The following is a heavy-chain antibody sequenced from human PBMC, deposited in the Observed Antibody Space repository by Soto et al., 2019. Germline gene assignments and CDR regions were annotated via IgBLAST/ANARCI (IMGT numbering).Heavy chain of an antibody. V-gene: IGHV5-51*01. J-gene: IGHJ4*02. D-gene: IGHD1-26*01. Sequence: GESLKISCKGSGYIFTDYWISWVRQMPGKAPEWMGIIYTVDSDTRYSPFFDGQVIISADKSINPDYMQWSRLKALDTGMYSCSRRISPGAARPSWGQGTLVTVSS. CDR1: GYIFTDYW. CDR2: IYTVDSDT. CDR3: SRRISPGAARPS.